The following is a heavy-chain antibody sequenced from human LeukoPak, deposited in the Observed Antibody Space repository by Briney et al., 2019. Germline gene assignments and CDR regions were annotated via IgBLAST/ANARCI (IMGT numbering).Heavy chain of an antibody. D-gene: IGHD3-10*01. CDR2: IYYSGST. V-gene: IGHV4-39*07. Sequence: SETLSLTCTVSGGSISGSTYYWGWIRQTPGKGLEWIGSIYYSGSTYYNPSLKSRVTISVDTSKNQFSLRLSSVTAADTAVYYCARRTVRGVIKYWDQGSLVTVSS. CDR1: GGSISGSTYY. CDR3: ARRTVRGVIKY. J-gene: IGHJ4*02.